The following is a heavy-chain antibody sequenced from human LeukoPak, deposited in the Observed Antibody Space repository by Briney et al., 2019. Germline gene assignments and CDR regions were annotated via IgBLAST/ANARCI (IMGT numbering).Heavy chain of an antibody. V-gene: IGHV3-20*04. D-gene: IGHD3-22*01. CDR1: GFTFDDYG. J-gene: IGHJ2*01. CDR2: INWNGGST. Sequence: PGGSLRLSCAASGFTFDDYGMSCVRQAPGKGLEWVSGINWNGGSTGYADSVKGRFTISRDNAKNSLYLQMNSLRAEDTALYYCARDRSSVDYWYFDLWGRGTLVTVSS. CDR3: ARDRSSVDYWYFDL.